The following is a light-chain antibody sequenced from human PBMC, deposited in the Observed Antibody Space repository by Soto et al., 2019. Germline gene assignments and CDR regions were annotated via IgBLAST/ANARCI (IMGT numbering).Light chain of an antibody. CDR1: QGISSY. Sequence: DIQLTQSPSFLSASVGDRVTITCRASQGISSYLALYQQKPGKAPKLLIYAASTLQSGVPSRFSGSGFGTEFTLTISSLQPEDFATYYCQQLNSYPLTFGQGTRLEIK. CDR3: QQLNSYPLT. V-gene: IGKV1-9*01. CDR2: AAS. J-gene: IGKJ5*01.